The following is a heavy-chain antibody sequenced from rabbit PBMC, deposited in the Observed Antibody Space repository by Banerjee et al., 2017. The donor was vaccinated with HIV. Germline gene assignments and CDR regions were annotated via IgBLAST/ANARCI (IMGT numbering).Heavy chain of an antibody. V-gene: IGHV1S45*01. D-gene: IGHD4-1*01. CDR2: IDADYRGST. CDR1: GFDFSSNV. J-gene: IGHJ4*01. CDR3: ARSIDSGLNL. Sequence: QEQLVESGGGLVQPEGSLTLTCKASGFDFSSNVMCWVRQAPGKGPEWIACIDADYRGSTYYASWAKGRFTISKTSSTTVTLQMTSLTVADTATYFCARSIDSGLNLWGPGTLVTVS.